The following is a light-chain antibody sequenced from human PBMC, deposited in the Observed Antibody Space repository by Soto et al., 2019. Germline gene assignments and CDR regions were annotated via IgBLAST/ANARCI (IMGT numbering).Light chain of an antibody. CDR1: SSNIVAGYD. Sequence: QSVLTQPPSVSGAPGQRVTISCTGSSSNIVAGYDVHWYQQLPGTAPKLLIYGNSNRPSGVPDRFSGSKSGTSASLAITGLHAEDEADYYCQSYDSSLSGCVVFGGGTQLTVL. CDR2: GNS. CDR3: QSYDSSLSGCVV. V-gene: IGLV1-40*01. J-gene: IGLJ2*01.